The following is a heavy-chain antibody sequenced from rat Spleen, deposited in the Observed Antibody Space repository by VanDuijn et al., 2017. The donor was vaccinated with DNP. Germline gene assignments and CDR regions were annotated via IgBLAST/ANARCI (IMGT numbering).Heavy chain of an antibody. CDR2: ISYDAGRT. CDR1: GFSFRDYY. D-gene: IGHD1-11*01. V-gene: IGHV5-20*01. J-gene: IGHJ4*01. CDR3: TTFEGTNA. Sequence: EVQLVESGGGLVQPGRSLKLSCSASGFSFRDYYMAWVRQAPTKGLEWVATISYDAGRTNYRDSVKGRFTISRDNGKSSLYLQMDSLRSEDTANYYCTTFEGTNAWGKGTSVTVSS.